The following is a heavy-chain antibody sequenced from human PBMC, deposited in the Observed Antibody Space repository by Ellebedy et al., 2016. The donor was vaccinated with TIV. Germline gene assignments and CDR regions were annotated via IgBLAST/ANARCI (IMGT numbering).Heavy chain of an antibody. Sequence: GESLKISXAASGFTVSSNYMSWVRQAPGKGLEWVSVIYSGGSTYYADSVKGRFTISRDNSKNTLYLQMNSLRAEDTAVYYCATSQWLVRSFDPWGQGTLVTVSS. CDR1: GFTVSSNY. CDR2: IYSGGST. CDR3: ATSQWLVRSFDP. V-gene: IGHV3-53*01. D-gene: IGHD6-19*01. J-gene: IGHJ5*02.